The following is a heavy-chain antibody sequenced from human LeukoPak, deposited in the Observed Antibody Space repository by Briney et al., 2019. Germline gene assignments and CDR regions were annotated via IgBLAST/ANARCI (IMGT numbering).Heavy chain of an antibody. J-gene: IGHJ4*02. D-gene: IGHD3-22*01. Sequence: SETLSLTCTVSGGSISSYYWSWIRQPPGKGLEWIGYIYYSGSTNYNPSLKSRVTISVDTSKNQFSLKLSSVTAADTAVYYCARVTYYYDSSGYYRYFDYWGQGTLVTVSS. CDR1: GGSISSYY. CDR3: ARVTYYYDSSGYYRYFDY. V-gene: IGHV4-59*01. CDR2: IYYSGST.